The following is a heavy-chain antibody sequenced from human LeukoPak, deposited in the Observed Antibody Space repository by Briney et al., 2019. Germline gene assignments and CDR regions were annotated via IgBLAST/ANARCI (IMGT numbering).Heavy chain of an antibody. CDR3: AKDGDPVHY. V-gene: IGHV3-30*18. Sequence: GGSLRLSCAASGFSISSYGMHWVRQAPGKGLEWVAVISYVGSNKYYADSVKGRFTISRDNSKNTLYLQMNSLRAEDTAVYYCAKDGDPVHYWGQGTLVTVSS. CDR2: ISYVGSNK. D-gene: IGHD3-3*01. J-gene: IGHJ4*02. CDR1: GFSISSYG.